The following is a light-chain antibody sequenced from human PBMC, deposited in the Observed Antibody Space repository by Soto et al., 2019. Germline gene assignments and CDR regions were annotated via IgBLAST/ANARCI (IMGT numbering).Light chain of an antibody. J-gene: IGKJ3*01. CDR2: ASS. CDR3: QHRANWPPVFT. Sequence: EIVLTQSPATLSLSPGERATLSCRASQSVGRYLTWYQQRVGQAPRLLIYASSNRAAGIPARFSGSGSGTDFTLTISSLKPEDFAVYYCQHRANWPPVFTFGPGTKVDV. V-gene: IGKV3-11*01. CDR1: QSVGRY.